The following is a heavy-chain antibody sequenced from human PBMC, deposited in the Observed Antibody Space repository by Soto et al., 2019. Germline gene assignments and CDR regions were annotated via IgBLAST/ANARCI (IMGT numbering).Heavy chain of an antibody. CDR1: GGSISSYY. Sequence: SETLSLTCTVSGGSISSYYWSWIRQPPGKGLEWIGYIYYSGSTNYNPSLKSRVTISVDTSKNQFSLKLSSVTAADTAVYYCASSNIAAAGFYYYGMDVWGRATTVTVS. D-gene: IGHD6-13*01. V-gene: IGHV4-59*01. J-gene: IGHJ6*02. CDR2: IYYSGST. CDR3: ASSNIAAAGFYYYGMDV.